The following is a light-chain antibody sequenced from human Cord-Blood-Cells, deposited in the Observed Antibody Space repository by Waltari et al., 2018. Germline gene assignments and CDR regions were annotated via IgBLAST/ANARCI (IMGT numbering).Light chain of an antibody. CDR2: DVS. V-gene: IGLV2-14*01. CDR1: SSDVGGYNH. CDR3: SSYTSSSTYV. J-gene: IGLJ1*01. Sequence: QSALTQPASVSGSPGQSITISCTGTSSDVGGYNHVPWYQQHPGNAPTLMIYDVSKRPSGVSNRFSGSKSGNTASLTISGLQAEDEADYYCSSYTSSSTYVFGTGTKVTVL.